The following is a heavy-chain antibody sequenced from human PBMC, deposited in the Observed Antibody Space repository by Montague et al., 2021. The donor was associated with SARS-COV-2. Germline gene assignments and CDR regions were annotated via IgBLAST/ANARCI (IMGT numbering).Heavy chain of an antibody. CDR2: ISLNRKS. Sequence: SETLSLTCTVSGGSINDHYIRLIRQSQGTGREWVGYISLNRKSNYNPVPKRRITLSADASRNEFSLKLDSVTAADTAVYFCARRGYYDSAGYHWHLDLWGRGTLVTVSS. CDR3: ARRGYYDSAGYHWHLDL. CDR1: GGSINDHY. D-gene: IGHD3-22*01. V-gene: IGHV4-59*08. J-gene: IGHJ2*01.